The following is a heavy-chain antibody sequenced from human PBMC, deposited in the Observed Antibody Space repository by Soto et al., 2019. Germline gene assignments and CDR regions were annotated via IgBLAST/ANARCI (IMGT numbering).Heavy chain of an antibody. CDR2: SRYKADNYSQ. V-gene: IGHV3-72*01. D-gene: IGHD3-16*01. J-gene: IGHJ4*02. Sequence: EVQLVESGGGLVQPGGSLRLSCAVSGFDFRHHHMDWFRQAPGKGLEWVGRSRYKADNYSQDYAASAKGRFTIARDESKNTLNLKKSSLRNEGAAVFYGVCWHWGICHWGQGTLVTV. CDR3: VCWHWGICH. CDR1: GFDFRHHH.